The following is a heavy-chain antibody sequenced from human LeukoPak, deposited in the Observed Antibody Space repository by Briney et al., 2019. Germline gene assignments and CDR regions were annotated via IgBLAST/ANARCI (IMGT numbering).Heavy chain of an antibody. V-gene: IGHV1-8*01. Sequence: ASVKVSCKASGYTFTSYDINWVRQATGQGLEWMGWMNPNSGNTGYAQKFQGRVTITRNTSISTAYMELSSLRSEDTAVYYCARVLIEFGRSGSYYFFGPWGQGTLVTVSS. D-gene: IGHD1-26*01. CDR3: ARVLIEFGRSGSYYFFGP. CDR2: MNPNSGNT. CDR1: GYTFTSYD. J-gene: IGHJ5*02.